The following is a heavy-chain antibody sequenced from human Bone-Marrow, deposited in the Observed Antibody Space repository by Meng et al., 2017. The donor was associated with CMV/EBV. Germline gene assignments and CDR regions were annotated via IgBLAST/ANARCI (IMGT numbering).Heavy chain of an antibody. D-gene: IGHD1-26*01. Sequence: SVKVSCKASGCTFTSYTFSWVRQAPGQGLEWMGRVIPILDITNFAQKFQGRISITADKSTNTVYMELSSLRSEDTAVYYCAGAPRSGSHAVSYSMNVWGQGTTVTVSS. V-gene: IGHV1-69*02. J-gene: IGHJ6*02. CDR1: GCTFTSYT. CDR3: AGAPRSGSHAVSYSMNV. CDR2: VIPILDIT.